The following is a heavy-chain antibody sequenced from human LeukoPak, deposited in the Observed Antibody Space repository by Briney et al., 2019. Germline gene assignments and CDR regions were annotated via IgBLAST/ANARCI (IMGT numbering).Heavy chain of an antibody. CDR2: INTNSGNP. J-gene: IGHJ5*02. V-gene: IGHV7-4-1*02. CDR3: ARDDFVWFGELSLRRFNWFDP. Sequence: ASVKVSCKASGYTFTSYAMNWVRQAPGQGPEWMGWINTNSGNPTYAQGFTGRFVFSLDTSVSTAYLQINSLKAEDSAVYYCARDDFVWFGELSLRRFNWFDPWGQGTLVTVSS. CDR1: GYTFTSYA. D-gene: IGHD3-10*01.